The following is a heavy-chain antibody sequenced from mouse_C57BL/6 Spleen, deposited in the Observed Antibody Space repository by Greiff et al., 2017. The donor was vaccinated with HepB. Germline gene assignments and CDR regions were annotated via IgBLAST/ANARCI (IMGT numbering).Heavy chain of an antibody. V-gene: IGHV14-4*01. D-gene: IGHD2-5*01. J-gene: IGHJ2*01. CDR3: TTGYSNYY. Sequence: SGAELVRPGASVKLSCTASGFNIKDDYMHWVKQRPEQGLEWIGWIDPENGDTEYASKFQGKATITADTSSNTAYLQLSSLTSEDTAVYYCTTGYSNYYWGQGTTLTVSS. CDR2: IDPENGDT. CDR1: GFNIKDDY.